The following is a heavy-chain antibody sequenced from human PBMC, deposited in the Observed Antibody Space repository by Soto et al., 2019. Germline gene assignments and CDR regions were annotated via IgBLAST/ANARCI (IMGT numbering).Heavy chain of an antibody. D-gene: IGHD3-16*01. CDR3: ARNPYFGAIDY. Sequence: EVQLVESGGGLVQPGGSLRLSCGASGLAFSTSWMAWVRQAPGQGLERVAELNPDGSVQTYVGAVRGRATISRDNAKNSLYLQMNSLRVEDTAMYYCARNPYFGAIDYWGQGTLVTVSS. CDR1: GLAFSTSW. J-gene: IGHJ4*02. CDR2: LNPDGSVQ. V-gene: IGHV3-7*01.